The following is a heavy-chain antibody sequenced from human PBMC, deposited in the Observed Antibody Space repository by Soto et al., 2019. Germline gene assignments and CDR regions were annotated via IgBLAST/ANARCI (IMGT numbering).Heavy chain of an antibody. V-gene: IGHV1-18*01. CDR3: ASPIYYDSSPREDAFDI. Sequence: ASVKVSCKASGYTFTSYGISWVRQAPGQGLEWMGWISAYNGNTNYAQKLQGRVTMTTDTSTSTAYMELRSLRSDDTAVYYCASPIYYDSSPREDAFDIWGQGTMVTVSS. CDR2: ISAYNGNT. J-gene: IGHJ3*02. CDR1: GYTFTSYG. D-gene: IGHD3-22*01.